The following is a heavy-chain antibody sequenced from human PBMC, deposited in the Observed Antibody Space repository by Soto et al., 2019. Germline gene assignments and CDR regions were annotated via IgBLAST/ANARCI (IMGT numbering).Heavy chain of an antibody. Sequence: GGSLRLSCAASGFTFSSYWMHWVRQAPGKWLVWVSRINSDGSSASYADSVKGRFTISRDNAKNTLYLQMNSLRAEDTAVYYCARVKSSAGIGMDVWGQGXTVTVYS. CDR1: GFTFSSYW. V-gene: IGHV3-74*01. J-gene: IGHJ6*02. CDR3: ARVKSSAGIGMDV. D-gene: IGHD6-13*01. CDR2: INSDGSSA.